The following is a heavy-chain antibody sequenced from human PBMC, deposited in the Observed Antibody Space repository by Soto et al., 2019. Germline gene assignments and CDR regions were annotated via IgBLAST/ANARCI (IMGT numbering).Heavy chain of an antibody. J-gene: IGHJ4*02. Sequence: ASETLSLTCTVSGGSISSGAYYWSWIRQHPGKGLEWIGYIYYSGSTYYNPSLKSRVTISVDTSKNQFSLKLSSVTAADTAVYYCAMRSDYSNSVYWGQGTLVTVSS. V-gene: IGHV4-31*03. CDR3: AMRSDYSNSVY. D-gene: IGHD4-4*01. CDR1: GGSISSGAYY. CDR2: IYYSGST.